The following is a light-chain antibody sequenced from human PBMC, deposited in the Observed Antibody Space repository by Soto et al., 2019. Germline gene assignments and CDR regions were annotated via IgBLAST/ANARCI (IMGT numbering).Light chain of an antibody. CDR1: QSVSSY. Sequence: IVLTHSPATLSFSPGERATLSCRASQSVSSYLAWYQQKPGQAPRLLIYDASNRATGIPARFSGSGSGTDFTLTISSLEPEDFAVYYCQQRSNYFGPGTKVDIK. V-gene: IGKV3-11*01. J-gene: IGKJ3*01. CDR2: DAS. CDR3: QQRSNY.